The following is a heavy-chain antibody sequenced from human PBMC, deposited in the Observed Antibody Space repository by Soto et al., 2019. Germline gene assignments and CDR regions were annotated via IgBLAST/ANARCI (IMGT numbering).Heavy chain of an antibody. J-gene: IGHJ6*02. V-gene: IGHV4-4*02. Sequence: QVQLQESGPGLVKPSGTLSLTCGVSGGSISRIDWWSWVRQPPGKGLEWIGEIDHSGSTKYNLSCKSRVTISVDKSKNQFSLKLSSVSVADTAVYYCARLAGDYYGIDVWGQGATVTVSS. CDR3: ARLAGDYYGIDV. CDR1: GGSISRIDW. CDR2: IDHSGST. D-gene: IGHD6-13*01.